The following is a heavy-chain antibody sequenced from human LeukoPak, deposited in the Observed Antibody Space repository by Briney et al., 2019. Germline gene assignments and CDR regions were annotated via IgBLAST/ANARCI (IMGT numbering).Heavy chain of an antibody. CDR3: AKLATMVRGVITYYFDY. V-gene: IGHV3-23*01. D-gene: IGHD3-10*01. Sequence: GGSLRLSCAASAFIFSSYAMSWVRQAPGKGLEWVSGISGSDCSTYYADSVKGRFTISRDNSKNTLYLQMNSLRAENTAVYYCAKLATMVRGVITYYFDYWGQGTLVTVSS. CDR2: ISGSDCST. J-gene: IGHJ4*02. CDR1: AFIFSSYA.